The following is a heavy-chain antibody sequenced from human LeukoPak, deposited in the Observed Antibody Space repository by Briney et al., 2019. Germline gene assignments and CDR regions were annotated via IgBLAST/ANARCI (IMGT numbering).Heavy chain of an antibody. D-gene: IGHD3-22*01. CDR3: ARDSSGYPNWFDP. CDR1: GGSISSYY. CDR2: IHTTGST. Sequence: SETLSLTCTVSGGSISSYYWSWIRQPAGKGLEWIGRIHTTGSTNYNPSLKSRVTMSVDTSKNQFSLKLNSVTAADTAVYYCARDSSGYPNWFDPWGQGTLVTVSS. J-gene: IGHJ5*02. V-gene: IGHV4-4*07.